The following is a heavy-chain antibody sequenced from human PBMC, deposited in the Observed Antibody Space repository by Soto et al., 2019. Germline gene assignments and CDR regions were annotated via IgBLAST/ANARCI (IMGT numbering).Heavy chain of an antibody. D-gene: IGHD3-22*01. V-gene: IGHV3-48*02. CDR1: GFTFSSFH. J-gene: IGHJ6*02. Sequence: GESLKISCAASGFTFSSFHMNGVRQAPGRGLERVAYITSSSDTIYYSDSVKGRFTISRDNGKNSLFLQMNSLRDEDTAVYYCARVVVVIPPGYYYAMDVWGQGTTVTVS. CDR3: ARVVVVIPPGYYYAMDV. CDR2: ITSSSDTI.